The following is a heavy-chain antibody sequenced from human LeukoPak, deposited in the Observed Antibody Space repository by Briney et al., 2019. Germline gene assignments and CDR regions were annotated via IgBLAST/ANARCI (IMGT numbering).Heavy chain of an antibody. V-gene: IGHV3-33*01. CDR2: IWYDGSYK. Sequence: GRSLRLSCAASGFTFSSYGMHWVRQAPGKGLEWVAVIWYDGSYKYYADSVKGRFTISRDNSKNTLYLQVNSLRAEDTAVYFCARDWDTTVAKERFFAYWGQGTPVTVPS. CDR3: ARDWDTTVAKERFFAY. J-gene: IGHJ4*02. D-gene: IGHD4-23*01. CDR1: GFTFSSYG.